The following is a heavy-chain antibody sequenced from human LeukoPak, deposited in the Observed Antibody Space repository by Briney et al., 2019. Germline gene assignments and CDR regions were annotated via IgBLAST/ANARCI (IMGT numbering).Heavy chain of an antibody. J-gene: IGHJ5*02. CDR3: ARVSKPIRDYGDYYP. V-gene: IGHV7-4-1*01. CDR2: INTNTGNP. Sequence: GASVKVSCKASGYTFTNYGMNWVRQAPGQGLEWMGWINTNTGNPTYAQGFTGRFVFSLDTSVSTAYLQIGSLKAEDTAVYYCARVSKPIRDYGDYYPWGQGTLVTVSS. CDR1: GYTFTNYG. D-gene: IGHD4-17*01.